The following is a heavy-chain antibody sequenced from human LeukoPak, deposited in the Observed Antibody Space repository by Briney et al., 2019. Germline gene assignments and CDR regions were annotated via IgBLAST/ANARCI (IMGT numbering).Heavy chain of an antibody. V-gene: IGHV4-39*07. CDR2: IYFAGSP. D-gene: IGHD4/OR15-4a*01. CDR3: ARGIVVLSGAAPFDF. J-gene: IGHJ4*02. CDR1: GDSVSDNSHS. Sequence: SETLSLTCTVSGDSVSDNSHSWGWIRQAPGKGLEWVGSIYFAGSPFFRPSLKSRLTLSLDTAKNQFSRSLSSVTAADTAFYYCARGIVVLSGAAPFDFWGQGALVTVSS.